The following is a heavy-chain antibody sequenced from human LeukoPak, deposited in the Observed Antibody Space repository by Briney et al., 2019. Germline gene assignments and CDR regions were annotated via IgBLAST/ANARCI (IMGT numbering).Heavy chain of an antibody. CDR1: GFTFSSYG. J-gene: IGHJ4*02. CDR2: IWYDGSNK. Sequence: GGSLRLSCAASGFTFSSYGMHWVRQAPGKGLERVAVIWYDGSNKYYADSVKGRFTISRDNSKNTLYLQMNSLRAEDTAVYYCARDLRFLEWFFDYWGQGTLVTVSS. CDR3: ARDLRFLEWFFDY. V-gene: IGHV3-33*08. D-gene: IGHD3-3*01.